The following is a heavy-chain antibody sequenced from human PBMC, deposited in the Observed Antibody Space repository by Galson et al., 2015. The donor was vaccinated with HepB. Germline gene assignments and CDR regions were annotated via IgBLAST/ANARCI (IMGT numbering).Heavy chain of an antibody. J-gene: IGHJ2*01. D-gene: IGHD1-26*01. V-gene: IGHV3-21*01. CDR1: GFTFSSYW. Sequence: SLRLSCAASGFTFSSYWMHWVRQAPGKGLEWVSSISSSSSYIYYADSVKGRFTISRDNAKNSLYLQMNSLRAEDTAVYYCARMWENEGSWYFDLWGRGTLVTVSS. CDR2: ISSSSSYI. CDR3: ARMWENEGSWYFDL.